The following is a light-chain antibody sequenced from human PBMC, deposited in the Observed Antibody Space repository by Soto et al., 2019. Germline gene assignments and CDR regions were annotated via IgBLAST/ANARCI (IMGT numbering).Light chain of an antibody. J-gene: IGKJ1*01. Sequence: DVQMTQSPSTLSASVGDRITITCRASHSVSGWLAWYQQKPGKAPKLLIYKASSLETGVPSRFSGSRYDIEFTLTISSLQTDDAATYYCQQYNDYSTWTFGQGTKVEIK. V-gene: IGKV1-5*03. CDR2: KAS. CDR3: QQYNDYSTWT. CDR1: HSVSGW.